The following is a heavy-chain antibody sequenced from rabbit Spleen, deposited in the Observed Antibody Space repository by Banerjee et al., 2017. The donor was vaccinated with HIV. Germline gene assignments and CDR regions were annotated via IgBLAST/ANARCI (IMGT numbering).Heavy chain of an antibody. Sequence: QSLEESGGDLVKPGASLTLTCTASGVSFSSYYMNWVRQAPGKGLEWIGYIDPVFGITYYANWVNGRFSISRENAQNTVFLQMTSLTAADTATYFCARDGTGGSYFALWGPGTLVTVS. D-gene: IGHD8-1*01. V-gene: IGHV1S40*01. J-gene: IGHJ4*01. CDR2: IDPVFGIT. CDR3: ARDGTGGSYFAL. CDR1: GVSFSSYY.